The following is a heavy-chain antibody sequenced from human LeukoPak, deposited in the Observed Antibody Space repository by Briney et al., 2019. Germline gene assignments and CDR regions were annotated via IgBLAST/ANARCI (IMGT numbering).Heavy chain of an antibody. V-gene: IGHV3-7*05. J-gene: IGHJ4*02. Sequence: GGSLRLSCAASGFTFSSYWMTWVRQAPGKGLEWVANIKKDGSDQYYGDSVKGRFTISRDNTKNSLFLQMNSLSAEDTAMYYCTTYYDSGPSKDWGQGTLVTVSS. CDR2: IKKDGSDQ. CDR1: GFTFSSYW. D-gene: IGHD3-22*01. CDR3: TTYYDSGPSKD.